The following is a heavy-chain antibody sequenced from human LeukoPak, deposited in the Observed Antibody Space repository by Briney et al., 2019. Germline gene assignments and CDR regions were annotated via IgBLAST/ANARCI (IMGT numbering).Heavy chain of an antibody. D-gene: IGHD1-1*01. J-gene: IGHJ4*02. CDR3: ARDLSRPTGGFDY. CDR1: GFTFSDYY. CDR2: ISSSGSTI. V-gene: IGHV3-11*01. Sequence: PGGSLRLSCAASGFTFSDYYMSWIRQAPGKGLEWVSYISSSGSTIYYADSVKGPFTISRENAKNSPYLQMNSLRAEDTAVYYCARDLSRPTGGFDYWGEGTLVTVSS.